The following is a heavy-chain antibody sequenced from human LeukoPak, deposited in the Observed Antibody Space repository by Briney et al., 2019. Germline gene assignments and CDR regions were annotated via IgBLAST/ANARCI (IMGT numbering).Heavy chain of an antibody. J-gene: IGHJ6*02. V-gene: IGHV5-51*01. CDR3: ARMEPPPNYYYGMDV. Sequence: GESLRISCKGSGYRFTSYWIGWVRQLPGKGLEWMGIIYPVDSDTRYSPSFQGQVTISAEKSISTAYQQWSSLKASDTAMYYCARMEPPPNYYYGMDVWGQGPTVTVSS. CDR2: IYPVDSDT. D-gene: IGHD1-26*01. CDR1: GYRFTSYW.